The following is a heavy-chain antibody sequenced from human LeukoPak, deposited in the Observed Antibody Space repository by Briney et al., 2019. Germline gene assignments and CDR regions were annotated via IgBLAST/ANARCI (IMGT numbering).Heavy chain of an antibody. D-gene: IGHD6-19*01. J-gene: IGHJ4*02. CDR2: ISSSGSTI. Sequence: GGSLRLSCAVSGFTVSSNYVNWVRQAPGKGLEWVSYISSSGSTIYYADSVKGRFTISRDNAKNSLYLQMNSLRAEDTAVYYCAREAYSSGWWEYFDYWGQGTLVTVSS. V-gene: IGHV3-48*03. CDR1: GFTVSSNY. CDR3: AREAYSSGWWEYFDY.